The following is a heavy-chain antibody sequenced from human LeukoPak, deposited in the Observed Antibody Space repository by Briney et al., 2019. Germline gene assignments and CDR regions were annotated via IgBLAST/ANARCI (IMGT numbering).Heavy chain of an antibody. CDR3: VSGVGATAEFDY. Sequence: ASVKVSCKASGGTFSSYAISWVRQAPGQGLEWMGRIIPILGIANYAQKFQGRVTITADKSTSTAYMELSSLRSEDTAVYYCVSGVGATAEFDYWGQGTLVTVSS. CDR2: IIPILGIA. V-gene: IGHV1-69*04. D-gene: IGHD1-26*01. J-gene: IGHJ4*02. CDR1: GGTFSSYA.